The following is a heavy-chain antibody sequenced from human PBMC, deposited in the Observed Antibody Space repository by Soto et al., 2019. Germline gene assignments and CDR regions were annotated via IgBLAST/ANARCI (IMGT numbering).Heavy chain of an antibody. V-gene: IGHV1-46*01. CDR1: GYTYISYY. Sequence: ASVKVSCKASGYTYISYYMHWVRQAPGQGLEWMGIINPSGGSTSYAQKFQGRVTMTRDTSTSTVYMELSSLRSEDTALYYCARDRTYYSSFDYWGQGTLVTVSS. CDR2: INPSGGST. J-gene: IGHJ4*02. CDR3: ARDRTYYSSFDY. D-gene: IGHD3-22*01.